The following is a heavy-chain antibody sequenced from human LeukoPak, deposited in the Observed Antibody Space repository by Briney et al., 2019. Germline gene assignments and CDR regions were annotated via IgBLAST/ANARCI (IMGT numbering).Heavy chain of an antibody. CDR2: ISSSGSTI. V-gene: IGHV3-11*04. CDR1: GLTFSDYY. CDR3: ARDRRDGYNRFDH. D-gene: IGHD5-24*01. Sequence: GGSLRLSCAASGLTFSDYYMSWIRQAPGKGLEWVSYISSSGSTINYADSVKGRFTISRDNAKNSVYLQTNSLRAEDTAVYYCARDRRDGYNRFDHWGQGTLVTVSS. J-gene: IGHJ4*02.